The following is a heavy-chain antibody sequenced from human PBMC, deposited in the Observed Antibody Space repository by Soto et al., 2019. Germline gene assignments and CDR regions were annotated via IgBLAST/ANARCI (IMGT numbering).Heavy chain of an antibody. CDR1: GGSISSSNYY. V-gene: IGHV4-39*01. D-gene: IGHD2-2*01. CDR2: IYYSGST. J-gene: IGHJ3*02. Sequence: QLQLQESGPGLVKPSETLSLTCTVSGGSISSSNYYWGWIRQPPGKGLEWIGTIYYSGSTYYNPSLTSRVTIYVYTSKNQSSVKLSSVTAADTAVYYCARQGYCSSTSCSPGAFAIWGQGTMVTVSS. CDR3: ARQGYCSSTSCSPGAFAI.